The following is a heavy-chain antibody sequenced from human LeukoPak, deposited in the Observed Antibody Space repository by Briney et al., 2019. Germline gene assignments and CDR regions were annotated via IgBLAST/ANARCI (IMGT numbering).Heavy chain of an antibody. J-gene: IGHJ4*02. CDR1: GGSFSGYY. CDR3: ARGAHFGWSAGFDY. Sequence: PSETLSLTCAVYGGSFSGYYWSWIRQPPGKGLEWIGEINHSGSTNYNPSLKSRVTISVDTSKNQFSLKLSSVTAADTAVYYCARGAHFGWSAGFDYWGQGTLVTVSS. D-gene: IGHD2-15*01. CDR2: INHSGST. V-gene: IGHV4-34*01.